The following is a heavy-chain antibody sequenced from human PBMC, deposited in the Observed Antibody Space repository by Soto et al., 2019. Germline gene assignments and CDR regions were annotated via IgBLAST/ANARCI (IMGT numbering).Heavy chain of an antibody. V-gene: IGHV4-4*02. CDR3: ARGKIRTGSSWYVGYDY. J-gene: IGHJ4*02. Sequence: PSETLSLTCVVSGGSISNNNWWTWVRQPPGKGLEWIAEIYHSGATNYNPSLRSRVTLSVDKSNNQVSLRLNSVTAADTAVYYCARGKIRTGSSWYVGYDYWGQGTLVTVSS. CDR2: IYHSGAT. D-gene: IGHD6-13*01. CDR1: GGSISNNNW.